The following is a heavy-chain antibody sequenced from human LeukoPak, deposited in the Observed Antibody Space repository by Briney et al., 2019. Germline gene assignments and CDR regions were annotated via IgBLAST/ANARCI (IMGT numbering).Heavy chain of an antibody. Sequence: GASVKVSCKASGYTFTSYGISWLRQAPGQGLEWMGWISAYNGNTNYAQKLQGRVTMTTDTSTSTAYMELRSLRSDDTAVYYCARGGYSYGLLEYYYYGMDVWGQGTTVTVSS. V-gene: IGHV1-18*01. J-gene: IGHJ6*02. D-gene: IGHD5-18*01. CDR3: ARGGYSYGLLEYYYYGMDV. CDR2: ISAYNGNT. CDR1: GYTFTSYG.